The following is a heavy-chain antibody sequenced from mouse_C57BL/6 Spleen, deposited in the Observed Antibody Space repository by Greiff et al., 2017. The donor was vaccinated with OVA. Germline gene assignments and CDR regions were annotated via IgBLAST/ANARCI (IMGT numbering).Heavy chain of an antibody. J-gene: IGHJ3*01. V-gene: IGHV1-85*01. CDR2: IYPRDGST. CDR3: HYDGAY. Sequence: QVHVKQSGPELVKPGASVKLSCKASGYTFTSYDINWVKQRPGQGLEWIGWIYPRDGSTKYNEKFKGKATLTVDTSASTAYMELHSLTSEDSAVYFCHYDGAYWGQGTLVTVSA. CDR1: GYTFTSYD. D-gene: IGHD1-2*01.